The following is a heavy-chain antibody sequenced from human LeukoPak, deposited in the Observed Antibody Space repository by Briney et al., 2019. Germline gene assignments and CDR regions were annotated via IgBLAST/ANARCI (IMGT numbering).Heavy chain of an antibody. CDR3: ARDGSGSGWYDYYYMDV. D-gene: IGHD6-19*01. CDR1: GFTFGDYA. V-gene: IGHV3-21*01. Sequence: GGSLRLSCTASGFTFGDYAMTWVRQAPGKGLEWVSSISSSSSYIYYADSVKGRFTISRDNAKNSLHLQMNSLRAEDTAVYYCARDGSGSGWYDYYYMDVWGKGTTVTISS. J-gene: IGHJ6*03. CDR2: ISSSSSYI.